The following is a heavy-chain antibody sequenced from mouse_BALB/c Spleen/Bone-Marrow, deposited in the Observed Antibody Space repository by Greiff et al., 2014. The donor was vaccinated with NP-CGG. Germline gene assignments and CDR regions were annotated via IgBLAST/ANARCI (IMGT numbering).Heavy chain of an antibody. D-gene: IGHD1-1*01. CDR1: GYTFTTYW. J-gene: IGHJ2*01. CDR2: INPSTGYT. CDR3: ARRGYYGTNYDFDF. Sequence: QVQLKESGAELAKPGASVKMSCKASGYTFTTYWMHWIKQRPGQGLEWIGYINPSTGYTEYNQKFKDKATLTADKSSSTAYMQLSSLTSEDSAVYYCARRGYYGTNYDFDFWGQGTTLTVSS. V-gene: IGHV1-7*01.